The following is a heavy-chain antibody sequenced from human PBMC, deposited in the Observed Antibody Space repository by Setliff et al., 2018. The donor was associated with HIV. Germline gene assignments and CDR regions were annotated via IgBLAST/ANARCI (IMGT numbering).Heavy chain of an antibody. CDR2: IFSSGST. J-gene: IGHJ4*02. CDR3: ARGRGSSSSWPIDY. D-gene: IGHD6-13*01. CDR1: GGSISSYC. Sequence: SETLSLTCTVSGGSISSYCWNWIRQSPGKGLEWIGYIFSSGSTNYNPSLQSRVTISIDTSKNQFSLKLSSVTAADTAVYFCARGRGSSSSWPIDYWGQGTLVTVSS. V-gene: IGHV4-59*12.